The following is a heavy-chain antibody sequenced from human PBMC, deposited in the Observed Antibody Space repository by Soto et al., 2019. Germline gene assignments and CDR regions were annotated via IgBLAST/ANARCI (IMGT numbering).Heavy chain of an antibody. CDR1: GGSFSGYY. D-gene: IGHD5-18*01. CDR2: INHSGST. CDR3: ARGPPDTAMVVKFDY. Sequence: SETLSLTCAVYGGSFSGYYWSWIRQPPGKGLEWIGEINHSGSTNYNPSLKSRVTISVDTSKNQFSLKLSSVTAADTAVYYCARGPPDTAMVVKFDYWGQGTLVTVSS. J-gene: IGHJ4*02. V-gene: IGHV4-34*01.